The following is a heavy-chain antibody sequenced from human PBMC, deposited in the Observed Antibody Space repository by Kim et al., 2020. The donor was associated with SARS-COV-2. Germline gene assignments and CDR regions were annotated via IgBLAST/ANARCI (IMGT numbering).Heavy chain of an antibody. CDR3: AGGAAAAGTTDDAFDI. J-gene: IGHJ3*02. Sequence: KCQGRVTITRDTSASTAYMELSSLRSEDTAVYYCAGGAAAAGTTDDAFDIWGQGTMVTVSS. V-gene: IGHV1-3*01. D-gene: IGHD6-13*01.